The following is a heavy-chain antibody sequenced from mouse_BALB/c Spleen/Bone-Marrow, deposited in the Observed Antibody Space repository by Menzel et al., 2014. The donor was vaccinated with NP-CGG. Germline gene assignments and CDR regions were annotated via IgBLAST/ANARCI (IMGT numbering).Heavy chain of an antibody. J-gene: IGHJ4*01. CDR2: IDPANGNT. D-gene: IGHD4-1*01. Sequence: EVQLQQSGAELVKPWASVKLSCTASGFNIKDTYMHWVKQRPEQGLEWIGRIDPANGNTKYDPKFQGKATITADTSSNTAYLQLSSLTSEDTAVYYCARWEYYAMDYWGQGTSATVSS. CDR3: ARWEYYAMDY. CDR1: GFNIKDTY. V-gene: IGHV14-3*02.